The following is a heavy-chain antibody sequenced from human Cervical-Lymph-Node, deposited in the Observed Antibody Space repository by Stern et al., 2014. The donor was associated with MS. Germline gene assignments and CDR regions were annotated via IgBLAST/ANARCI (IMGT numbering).Heavy chain of an antibody. V-gene: IGHV1-46*01. J-gene: IGHJ6*03. Sequence: VQLVESGAEVKKPGASVKVSCKASGYTFTTYYMHWVRQAPGQGLEWMGIINPSGGSTSYAQKFQGRVPMPGTTPTGTVYMERTALRSEAPAVYYWAREGAAHRLGVRAVGGKGT. CDR1: GYTFTTYY. CDR3: AREGAAHRLGVRAV. CDR2: INPSGGST. D-gene: IGHD2-15*01.